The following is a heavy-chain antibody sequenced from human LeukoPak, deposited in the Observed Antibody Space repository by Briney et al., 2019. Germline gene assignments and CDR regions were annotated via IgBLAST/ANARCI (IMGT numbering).Heavy chain of an antibody. CDR3: ALYNSSWYWNWFDP. V-gene: IGHV1-69*13. J-gene: IGHJ5*02. D-gene: IGHD6-13*01. Sequence: ASVKVSCKASGGTFSSYAISWARQAPGQGLEWMGGIIPIFGTANYAQKFQGRVTITADESTSTAYMELSSLRSEDTAVYYCALYNSSWYWNWFDPWGQGTLVTVSS. CDR1: GGTFSSYA. CDR2: IIPIFGTA.